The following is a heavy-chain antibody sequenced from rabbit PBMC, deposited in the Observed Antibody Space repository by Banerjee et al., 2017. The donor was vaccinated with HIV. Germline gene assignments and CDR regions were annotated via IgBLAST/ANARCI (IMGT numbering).Heavy chain of an antibody. Sequence: QSLEESGGDLVKPGGSLTLTCTASGFDFSGSYWICWVRQAPGKGLEWIACIDDVTTDGTYYASWAKGRFTISSHNAQNTLYLQLNSLTAADTATYFCAREDAAYAYGYFDLWGPGTLVTV. CDR3: AREDAAYAYGYFDL. CDR2: IDDVTTDGT. J-gene: IGHJ4*01. V-gene: IGHV1S40*01. D-gene: IGHD6-1*01. CDR1: GFDFSGSYW.